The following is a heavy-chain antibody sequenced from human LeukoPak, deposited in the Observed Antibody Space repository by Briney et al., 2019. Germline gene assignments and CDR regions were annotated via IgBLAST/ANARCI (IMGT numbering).Heavy chain of an antibody. CDR2: IYYSGST. J-gene: IGHJ6*03. CDR3: ARAHMITSYYYYYYMDV. D-gene: IGHD3-16*01. CDR1: GGSISSYY. V-gene: IGHV4-59*01. Sequence: PSETLSLTCTVSGGSISSYYWSWIRQPPGKGLEWIGYIYYSGSTNYNPSLKSRVTISADTSKNQFSLKLSSVTAADTAVYYCARAHMITSYYYYYYMDVWGKGTTVTVSS.